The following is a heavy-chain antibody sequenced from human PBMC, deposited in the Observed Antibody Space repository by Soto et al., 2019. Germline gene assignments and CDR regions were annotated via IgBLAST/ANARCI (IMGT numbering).Heavy chain of an antibody. CDR2: IVVGSGNT. D-gene: IGHD6-19*01. CDR1: GFTFTSSA. CDR3: AAAVAGTRYYYYYGMDV. V-gene: IGHV1-58*01. Sequence: XSVKVSCKASGFTFTSSAVQWVRQARGQRLEWIGWIVVGSGNTNYAQKFQERVTITRDMSTGTAYMELSSLRSEDTAVYYCAAAVAGTRYYYYYGMDVWGQGTTVTVSS. J-gene: IGHJ6*02.